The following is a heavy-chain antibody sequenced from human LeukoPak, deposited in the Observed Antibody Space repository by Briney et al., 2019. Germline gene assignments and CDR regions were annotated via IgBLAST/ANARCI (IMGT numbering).Heavy chain of an antibody. V-gene: IGHV3-23*01. CDR2: ISGSGDYT. D-gene: IGHD6-13*01. CDR1: GVTFGNYA. CDR3: AKDQVADAAYYYYGMDV. J-gene: IGHJ6*02. Sequence: GGSLRLSCVVSGVTFGNYAMNWVRQAPGKGLEWVSSISGSGDYTNTADSVKGRFTISRDNSKNTLYLQMNSLRAEDTALYFCAKDQVADAAYYYYGMDVWGQGTTVTVSS.